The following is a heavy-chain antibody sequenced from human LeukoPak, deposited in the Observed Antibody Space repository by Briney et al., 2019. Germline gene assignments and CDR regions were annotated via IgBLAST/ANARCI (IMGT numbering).Heavy chain of an antibody. V-gene: IGHV5-51*01. J-gene: IGHJ4*02. Sequence: GESLKISCKGSGYSFTSYWIGWVRQMPGKGLEWMGIIYPGDSDTRYSPSFQGQVTISADKSISTAYLQWSSLKASDTAMYYCARRLTYDSRAYYCLDYWGQGALVTVSS. CDR1: GYSFTSYW. CDR3: ARRLTYDSRAYYCLDY. D-gene: IGHD3-22*01. CDR2: IYPGDSDT.